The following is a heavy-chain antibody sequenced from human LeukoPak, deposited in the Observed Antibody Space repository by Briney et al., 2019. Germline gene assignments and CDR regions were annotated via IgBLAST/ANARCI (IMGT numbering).Heavy chain of an antibody. Sequence: PSQTLSPTSTVSTPSPTNVSYDWTWIRQHAENGLEGITRTNPSESTNNNPSVKRRGPGSVPTAQHQFSLKLSAVTAAATTAYYRARDFASFGSGRGYGYWGQGSLVAVSS. V-gene: IGHV4-61*02. CDR3: ARDFASFGSGRGYGY. D-gene: IGHD3-10*01. J-gene: IGHJ4*02. CDR2: TNPSEST. CDR1: TPSPTNVSYD.